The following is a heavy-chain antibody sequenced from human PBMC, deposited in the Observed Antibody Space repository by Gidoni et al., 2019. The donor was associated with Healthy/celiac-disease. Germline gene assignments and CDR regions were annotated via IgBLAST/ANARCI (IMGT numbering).Heavy chain of an antibody. V-gene: IGHV3-30*18. J-gene: IGHJ4*02. D-gene: IGHD6-19*01. Sequence: GKGLEWVAVISYDGSNKYYADSVKGRFTISRDNSKNTLYLQMNSLRAEDTAVYYCAKMRVQWLAPIDYWGQGTLVTVSS. CDR3: AKMRVQWLAPIDY. CDR2: ISYDGSNK.